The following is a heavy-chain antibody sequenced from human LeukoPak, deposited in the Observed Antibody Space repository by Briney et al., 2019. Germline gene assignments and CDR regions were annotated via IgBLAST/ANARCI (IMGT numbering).Heavy chain of an antibody. Sequence: SETLSLTCAVYGGSFSGYYWSWIRQPPGKGLEWIGEVNHSGSTNYNPSLKSRVTISVDTSKNQFSLKLSSVTAADTAVYYCARRSSSSRSPRDYFDYWGQGTLVTVSS. V-gene: IGHV4-34*01. CDR3: ARRSSSSRSPRDYFDY. CDR1: GGSFSGYY. CDR2: VNHSGST. D-gene: IGHD6-13*01. J-gene: IGHJ4*02.